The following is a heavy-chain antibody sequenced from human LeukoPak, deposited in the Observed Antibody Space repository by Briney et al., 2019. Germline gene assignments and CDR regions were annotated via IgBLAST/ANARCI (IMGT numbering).Heavy chain of an antibody. CDR3: ARVAYYYDSSGYYYVSWFDP. V-gene: IGHV1-2*02. D-gene: IGHD3-22*01. Sequence: ASVKVSCKASGYTFTSYGISWVRQAPGQGLEWMGWINPNSGGTNYAQKFQGRVTMTRDTSISTAYMELSRLRSDDTAVYYCARVAYYYDSSGYYYVSWFDPWGQGTLVTVSS. CDR2: INPNSGGT. CDR1: GYTFTSYG. J-gene: IGHJ5*02.